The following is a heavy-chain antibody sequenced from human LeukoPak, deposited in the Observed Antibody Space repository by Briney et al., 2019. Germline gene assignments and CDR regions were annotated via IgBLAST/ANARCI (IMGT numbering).Heavy chain of an antibody. V-gene: IGHV1-69*13. CDR1: GGTVSSYA. Sequence: SVKVSCKASGGTVSSYAISWVRQAPGQGLEWMGGIIPIFGTANYAQKFQGRVTITADESTSTAYMELSSLRSEDTAVYYCARSGGEVGAQEFDPWGQGTLVTVSS. J-gene: IGHJ5*02. D-gene: IGHD1-26*01. CDR2: IIPIFGTA. CDR3: ARSGGEVGAQEFDP.